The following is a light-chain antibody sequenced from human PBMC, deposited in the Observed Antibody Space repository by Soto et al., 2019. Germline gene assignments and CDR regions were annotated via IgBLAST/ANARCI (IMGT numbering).Light chain of an antibody. Sequence: EIVLTQSPGPLSLSPGESATLSCRASQSVSNNYLAWYQQKPGQAPRLLIYAASTRATDVPDRFTGSGSGTEFTLTISSLQSDDLAVYYCQQYNKWPPVTFGQGTRLEIK. V-gene: IGKV3-15*01. J-gene: IGKJ5*01. CDR2: AAS. CDR1: QSVSNN. CDR3: QQYNKWPPVT.